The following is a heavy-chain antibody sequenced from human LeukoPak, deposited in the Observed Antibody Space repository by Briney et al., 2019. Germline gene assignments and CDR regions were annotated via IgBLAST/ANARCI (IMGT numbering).Heavy chain of an antibody. CDR1: GFSFSRYG. V-gene: IGHV3-23*01. Sequence: GGSLRLSCAASGFSFSRYGMSWVRQAPGKGLEWVSAISGSGGNTYYADSVKGRFTISRDNSQNILFLQMNSLRPEDTAVYYCAKDKSYSELYHFDYWGQGALVTVSS. CDR3: AKDKSYSELYHFDY. J-gene: IGHJ4*02. D-gene: IGHD3-3*01. CDR2: ISGSGGNT.